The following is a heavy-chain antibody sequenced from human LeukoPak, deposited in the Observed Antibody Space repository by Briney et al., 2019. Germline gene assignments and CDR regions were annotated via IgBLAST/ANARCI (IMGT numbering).Heavy chain of an antibody. J-gene: IGHJ4*02. CDR2: IWYDGSNK. CDR1: GLTFSSYG. CDR3: ARARVRDLYYFDY. V-gene: IGHV3-33*01. D-gene: IGHD3-10*01. Sequence: GRSLRLSCAASGLTFSSYGMHWVRQAPGKGLEWVAVIWYDGSNKYYADSVKGRFTISRDNSKNTLYLQMNSLRAEDTAVYYCARARVRDLYYFDYWGQGTLVTVSS.